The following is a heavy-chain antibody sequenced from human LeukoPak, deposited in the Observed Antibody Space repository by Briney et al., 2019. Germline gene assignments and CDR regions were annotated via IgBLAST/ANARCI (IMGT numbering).Heavy chain of an antibody. Sequence: GGSLRLSFAASGFTISTYGMHLLRQAPVKGLDSPAVISYDGSNKYYADSVKGRFTISRDNSKNTLYLQMNSLRAEDTAVYYCAKRGRKGSSYGSDAFDIWGQGTMVTVSS. J-gene: IGHJ3*02. CDR3: AKRGRKGSSYGSDAFDI. D-gene: IGHD5-18*01. CDR2: ISYDGSNK. CDR1: GFTISTYG. V-gene: IGHV3-30*18.